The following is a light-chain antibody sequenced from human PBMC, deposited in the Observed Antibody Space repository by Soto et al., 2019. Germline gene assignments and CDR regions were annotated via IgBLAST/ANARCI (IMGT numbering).Light chain of an antibody. J-gene: IGKJ1*01. Sequence: DIQMTQSPSSLSASVGDRVTITCRTSQGINDYLNWYQMKPGEAPKLLIYAASALQSGIPSRFSGSASGTEFTLTITSLQPEDFDTYYCQKSYNFPRTVGQGNKLEVK. CDR1: QGINDY. V-gene: IGKV1-39*01. CDR3: QKSYNFPRT. CDR2: AAS.